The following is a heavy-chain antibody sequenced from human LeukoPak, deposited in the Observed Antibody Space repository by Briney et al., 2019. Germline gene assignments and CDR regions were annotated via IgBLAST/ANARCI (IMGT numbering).Heavy chain of an antibody. V-gene: IGHV4-39*01. CDR2: IYYIART. CDR1: GGSISSSSYF. CDR3: ARGPGY. J-gene: IGHJ4*02. Sequence: PSETLSLPCTVSGGSISSSSYFWRGIRQPPGKGLEWIGSIYYIARTYYNPFIKSRVTISVDTSKNQFSLKLRSVAAADRAVYYSARGPGYWGQGTLVTVSS.